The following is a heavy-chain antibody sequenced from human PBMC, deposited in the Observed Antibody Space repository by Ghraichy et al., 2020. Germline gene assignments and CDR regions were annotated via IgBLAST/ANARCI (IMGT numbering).Heavy chain of an antibody. CDR1: GFTFSNAW. D-gene: IGHD3/OR15-3a*01. V-gene: IGHV3-15*01. CDR2: IKSQVDGATT. CDR3: STHSRFWTFSH. Sequence: GGSLRLSCVASGFTFSNAWMSWIRQAPGEGLKWIARIKSQVDGATTEYIAPVKGRFTISRDDSKNMVYLQMNSLRTEDTAVYFCSTHSRFWTFSHWGIGTLVAVSS. J-gene: IGHJ4*01.